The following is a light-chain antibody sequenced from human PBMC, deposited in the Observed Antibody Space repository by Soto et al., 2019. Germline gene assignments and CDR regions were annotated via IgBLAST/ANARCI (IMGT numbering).Light chain of an antibody. Sequence: QLVLTQPPSVSGAPGQRVTISCTGSSSNIGAGYDVQWYQQLPGTAPKLLIYGNSNRPSGVPDRFSGSKSGTSASLAITGLQAEDEADYYCQSYDSSLSGHVVFGGGTKLTVL. CDR1: SSNIGAGYD. V-gene: IGLV1-40*01. J-gene: IGLJ2*01. CDR3: QSYDSSLSGHVV. CDR2: GNS.